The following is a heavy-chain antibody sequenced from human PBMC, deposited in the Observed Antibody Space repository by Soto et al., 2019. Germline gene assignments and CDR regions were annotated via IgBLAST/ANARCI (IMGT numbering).Heavy chain of an antibody. D-gene: IGHD7-27*01. CDR1: GFSLSTSGVG. J-gene: IGHJ4*02. Sequence: QITLKESGPPRVKPTQTLTLTCNFSGFSLSTSGVGVAWLRQPPGKALEWLAVIYWDDDKRYSPSLKNRLTIYKDTSKNQVVLTMTSKDPADTAKYFCAHRGYMSGNWDQGYLDYWGPGILIAVSS. V-gene: IGHV2-5*02. CDR3: AHRGYMSGNWDQGYLDY. CDR2: IYWDDDK.